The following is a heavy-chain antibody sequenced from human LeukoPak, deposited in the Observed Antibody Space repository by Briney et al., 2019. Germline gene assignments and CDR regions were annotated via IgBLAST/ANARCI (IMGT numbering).Heavy chain of an antibody. CDR3: ARDRRYTASWYQNYDSGGTYPTFDY. CDR1: GVSISSSNW. J-gene: IGHJ4*02. V-gene: IGHV4-4*02. CDR2: IQHSGST. D-gene: IGHD3-22*01. Sequence: SETLSLTCGVSGVSISSSNWWTWVRQPPGKGLEWIGEIQHSGSTSYNPSPKSRVTLSVDKSKNHFSLNLISVTAADTAVYYCARDRRYTASWYQNYDSGGTYPTFDYWGQGTLVTVSS.